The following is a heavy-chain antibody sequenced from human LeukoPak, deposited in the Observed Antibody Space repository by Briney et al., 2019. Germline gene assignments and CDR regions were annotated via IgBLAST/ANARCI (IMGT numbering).Heavy chain of an antibody. J-gene: IGHJ4*02. Sequence: GASLRLPCAASGFTFGDYAMSWVRQAPAKGLEWVSGIGPTGTNTYYADSVKGRFTVSRDNSKNALYLQMNSLRAEDTAVYYCVRKIMAADARIYDSWGQGTLVTVSS. CDR2: IGPTGTNT. CDR3: VRKIMAADARIYDS. D-gene: IGHD6-13*01. CDR1: GFTFGDYA. V-gene: IGHV3-23*01.